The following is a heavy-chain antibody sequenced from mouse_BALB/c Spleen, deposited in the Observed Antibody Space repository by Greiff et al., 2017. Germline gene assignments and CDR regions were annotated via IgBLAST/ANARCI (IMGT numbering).Heavy chain of an antibody. V-gene: IGHV1-67*01. CDR2: ISTYYGNT. CDR1: GYTFTDYA. D-gene: IGHD2-1*01. CDR3: AREGEYGNYEAWFAY. J-gene: IGHJ3*01. Sequence: VQLQQSGPELVRPGVSVKISCKGSGYTFTDYAMHWVKQSHAKSLEWIGVISTYYGNTNYNQKFKGKATMTVDKSSSTAYMELARLTSEDSAIYYCAREGEYGNYEAWFAYWGQGTLVTVSA.